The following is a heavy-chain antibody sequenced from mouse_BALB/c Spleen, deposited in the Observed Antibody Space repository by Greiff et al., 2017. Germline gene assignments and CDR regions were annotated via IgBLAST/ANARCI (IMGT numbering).Heavy chain of an antibody. Sequence: VMLVESGAELVRPGVSVKISCKGSGYTFTDYAMHWVKQSHAKSLEWIGVISTYYGDASYNQKFKGKATMTVDKSSSTAYMELARLTSEDSAIYYCASGGKSYFYAMDYWGQGTSVTVSS. CDR1: GYTFTDYA. V-gene: IGHV1S137*01. CDR3: ASGGKSYFYAMDY. CDR2: ISTYYGDA. J-gene: IGHJ4*01.